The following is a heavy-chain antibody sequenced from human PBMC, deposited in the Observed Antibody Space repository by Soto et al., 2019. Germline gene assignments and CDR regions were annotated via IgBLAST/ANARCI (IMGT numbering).Heavy chain of an antibody. Sequence: ASVKVSCKASGVTFNRQDMRWVRQAPGQGLEWMGGIIPTFGTPHYAEKFQDRVTITADESTGTAYLELSSLTSEDTAVYYCATSDGTDGYRFDYWGPETLVTVSS. V-gene: IGHV1-69*13. J-gene: IGHJ4*02. CDR2: IIPTFGTP. D-gene: IGHD5-12*01. CDR3: ATSDGTDGYRFDY. CDR1: GVTFNRQD.